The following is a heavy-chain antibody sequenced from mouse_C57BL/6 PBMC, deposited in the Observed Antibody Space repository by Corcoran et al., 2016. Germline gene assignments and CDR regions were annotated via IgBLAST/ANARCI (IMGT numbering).Heavy chain of an antibody. CDR3: ARDGDYDGAWFAY. V-gene: IGHV1-26*01. J-gene: IGHJ3*01. Sequence: EVQLQQSGPELVKPGASVKISCKASGYTFTDYYMNWVKQSHGKSLEWIGDINPNNGGTSYNQKFKGKATLTVDKSSSTAYMELRSLTSEDSAVYYCARDGDYDGAWFAYWGQGTLVTVSA. CDR1: GYTFTDYY. CDR2: INPNNGGT. D-gene: IGHD2-4*01.